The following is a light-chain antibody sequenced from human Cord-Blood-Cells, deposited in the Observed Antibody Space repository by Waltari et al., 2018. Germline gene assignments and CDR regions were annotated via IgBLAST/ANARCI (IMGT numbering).Light chain of an antibody. CDR2: EVS. J-gene: IGLJ3*02. CDR1: SSDVGGYNY. V-gene: IGLV2-14*01. Sequence: QSALTQPAHVSGSPGRSITISCSGTSSDVGGYNYVPWYQQHPGKAPKLMIYEVSNRPSGVSNRFSGSKSGNTASLTISGLQAEDEADYYCSSYTSSSTWVFGGGTKLTVL. CDR3: SSYTSSSTWV.